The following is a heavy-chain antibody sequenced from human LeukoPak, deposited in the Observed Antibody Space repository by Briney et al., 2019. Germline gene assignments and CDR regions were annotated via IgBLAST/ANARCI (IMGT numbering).Heavy chain of an antibody. D-gene: IGHD2-21*01. V-gene: IGHV1-18*01. CDR3: ARDSRSYCGGDCYADY. Sequence: ASVKVSCKASGYTSTSYGISWVRQAPGQGLEWMGWISAYNGNTNYAQKLQGRVTMTTDTSTSTAYMELRSLRSDDTAVYYCARDSRSYCGGDCYADYWGQGTLVTVSS. J-gene: IGHJ4*02. CDR1: GYTSTSYG. CDR2: ISAYNGNT.